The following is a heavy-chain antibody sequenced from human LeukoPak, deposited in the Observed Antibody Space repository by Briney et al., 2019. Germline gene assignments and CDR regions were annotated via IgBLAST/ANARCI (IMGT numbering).Heavy chain of an antibody. CDR1: GFAFYYYA. CDR2: ISGSGGTST. V-gene: IGHV3-23*01. Sequence: GGSLRLSCGASGFAFYYYAMIWVRQAPGRGLEWVSGISGSGGTSTYYADSVQGRFTISRDNFKNTLYLQVNSLRAEDTAVYYCTTHRDGHNPLDYWGQGTLVTVSS. CDR3: TTHRDGHNPLDY. J-gene: IGHJ4*02. D-gene: IGHD5-24*01.